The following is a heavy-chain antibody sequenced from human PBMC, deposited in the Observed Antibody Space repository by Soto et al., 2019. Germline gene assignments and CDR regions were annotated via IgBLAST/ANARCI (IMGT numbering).Heavy chain of an antibody. D-gene: IGHD1-7*01. J-gene: IGHJ3*01. CDR1: GGSIGTGDYY. V-gene: IGHV4-30-4*08. Sequence: PSETLSLTCTVSGGSIGTGDYYWSWIRQSPGKGLQWTGYIFHSGETYYTPSLESRPIISIDASKNQFSLNLKSVTAADTAVYFCATANFVLGGFAVWGPGTVVTFSS. CDR3: ATANFVLGGFAV. CDR2: IFHSGET.